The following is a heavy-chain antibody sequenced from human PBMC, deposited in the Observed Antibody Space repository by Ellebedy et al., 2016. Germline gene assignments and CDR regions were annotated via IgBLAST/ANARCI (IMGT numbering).Heavy chain of an antibody. V-gene: IGHV1-2*04. J-gene: IGHJ6*02. CDR2: INPDSGGT. CDR3: ARHNYNYALDV. CDR1: GYTFTSYG. Sequence: ASVKVSCKASGYTFTSYGISWVRQAPGQGLEWMGWINPDSGGTNYAQKFQGWVTMTRDTSISTAYMELTRLTSDDTAVYYCARHNYNYALDVWGQGTTVTVSS.